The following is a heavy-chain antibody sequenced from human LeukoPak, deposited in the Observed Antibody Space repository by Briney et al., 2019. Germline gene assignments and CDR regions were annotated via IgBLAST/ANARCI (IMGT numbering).Heavy chain of an antibody. CDR3: AKDAYYGSGSYPTNLDY. J-gene: IGHJ4*02. CDR1: GFTFSSYA. Sequence: GGSLRLSCAASGFTFSSYAMHWVRQAPGKGLEWVAFIRYDGSNKYYADSVKGRFTISRDNSKNTLYLQMNSLRAEDTAVYYCAKDAYYGSGSYPTNLDYWGQGTLVTVSS. D-gene: IGHD3-10*01. CDR2: IRYDGSNK. V-gene: IGHV3-30*02.